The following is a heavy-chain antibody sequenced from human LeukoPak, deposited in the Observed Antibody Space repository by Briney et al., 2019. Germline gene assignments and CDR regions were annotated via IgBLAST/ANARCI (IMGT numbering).Heavy chain of an antibody. Sequence: PGGSLRLSCAASGFTFSSYAMSWVRQAPGKGLEWVSAISGSGGSTYYADSVKGRFTISRDNSKNTLYLQMNSLRAEDTAVYYCAKVGNYYGSGSEDYWGQGTLVTVS. J-gene: IGHJ4*02. D-gene: IGHD3-10*01. V-gene: IGHV3-23*01. CDR1: GFTFSSYA. CDR3: AKVGNYYGSGSEDY. CDR2: ISGSGGST.